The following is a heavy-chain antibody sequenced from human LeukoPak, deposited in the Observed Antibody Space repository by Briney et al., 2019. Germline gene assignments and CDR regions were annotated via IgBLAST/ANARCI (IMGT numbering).Heavy chain of an antibody. CDR1: GGSISSITYY. CDR3: AACSTSSTDFEY. V-gene: IGHV4-4*07. J-gene: IGHJ4*02. CDR2: IYTSGGT. Sequence: SETLSLTCTASGGSISSITYYWSWIRQPAGKGLEWIGRIYTSGGTNYNPSLKSRVTMSVDSSMHQFSLRLSSVTAADTAMYYCAACSTSSTDFEYWGQGILVTVSS. D-gene: IGHD6-6*01.